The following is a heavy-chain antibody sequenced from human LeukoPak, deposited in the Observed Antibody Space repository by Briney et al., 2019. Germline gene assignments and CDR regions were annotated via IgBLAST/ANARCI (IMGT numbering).Heavy chain of an antibody. J-gene: IGHJ4*02. CDR1: GFTFSSSW. CDR3: TRASGLGSTFDS. D-gene: IGHD3-10*01. V-gene: IGHV3-7*01. CDR2: IKEDGSER. Sequence: GGSLRLSCAASGFTFSSSWVSWVRQAPGGGLEWVANIKEDGSERNYVDSVKGGFTISRDNAKNSLYLQMNSLRDEETAVYYCTRASGLGSTFDSWGQGTLVTVSS.